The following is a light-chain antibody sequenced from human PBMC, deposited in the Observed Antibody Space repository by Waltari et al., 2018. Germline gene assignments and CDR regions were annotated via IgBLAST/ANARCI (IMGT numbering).Light chain of an antibody. CDR2: DVS. J-gene: IGLJ2*01. Sequence: QSALTQPASVSGSPGQSTTLSCTGTSSDVGTYNYVSWYQQFPGKAPKLVIYDVSNRPSGSSTLFAGSKSGDTASRTNSGLHAEDEAVDYCSSYLSSSTLERGFGGGTKLTVL. CDR1: SSDVGTYNY. V-gene: IGLV2-14*03. CDR3: SSYLSSSTLERG.